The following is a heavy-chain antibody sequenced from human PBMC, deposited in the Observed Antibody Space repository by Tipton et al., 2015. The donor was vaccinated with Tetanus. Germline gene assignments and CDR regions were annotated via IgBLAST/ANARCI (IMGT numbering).Heavy chain of an antibody. CDR1: GFTFSSYG. V-gene: IGHV3-33*01. Sequence: SLRLSCAASGFTFSSYGMHWVRQAPGKGLEWVAVIWYDGSNKYYADSVKGRFTISRDNSKNTLYLQMNSLRAEDTAVYYCARDWRYRGNMITFGGWGQGTLVTVSS. CDR2: IWYDGSNK. D-gene: IGHD3-16*01. CDR3: ARDWRYRGNMITFGG. J-gene: IGHJ4*02.